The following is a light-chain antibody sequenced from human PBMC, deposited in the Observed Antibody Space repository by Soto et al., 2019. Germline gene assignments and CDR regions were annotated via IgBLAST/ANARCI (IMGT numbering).Light chain of an antibody. CDR1: QGINKF. CDR3: QHLTNFRFT. Sequence: IQLTQSPSSLSASVGDRVTITCRASQGINKFLAWYQQRPGKAPQLRVYGASTLQSGVPSSFSGSGSATAFTLTISSLHPEDFATYSCQHLTNFRFTFGQGTKLYIK. V-gene: IGKV1-9*01. CDR2: GAS. J-gene: IGKJ2*01.